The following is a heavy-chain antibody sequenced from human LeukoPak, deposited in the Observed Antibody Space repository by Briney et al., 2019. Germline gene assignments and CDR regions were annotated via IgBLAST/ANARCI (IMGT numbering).Heavy chain of an antibody. D-gene: IGHD2-15*01. V-gene: IGHV4-59*01. J-gene: IGHJ6*03. Sequence: SETVSLTCTVSGGSISSYYWSWIRQPPGKGLEWIGYIYYSGSTNYNPSLKSRVTISVDTSKNQFSLKLSSVTAADTAVYYCARGYCSGGSCYSYYYYNYMDVWGKGTTVTVSS. CDR1: GGSISSYY. CDR3: ARGYCSGGSCYSYYYYNYMDV. CDR2: IYYSGST.